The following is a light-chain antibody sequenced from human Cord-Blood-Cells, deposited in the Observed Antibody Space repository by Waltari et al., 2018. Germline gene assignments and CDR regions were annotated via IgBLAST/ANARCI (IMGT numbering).Light chain of an antibody. CDR1: QSVSSSY. Sequence: EIVLTQSPGTLSLSTGERATLSCRARQSVSSSYLAWYQQKPGQAPRLLINGASSRATGIPDRFSGSGSGTDFTLSISRLEPDDFAVYYCQKYGSSPRTFGQGTKVEIK. J-gene: IGKJ1*01. CDR2: GAS. CDR3: QKYGSSPRT. V-gene: IGKV3-20*01.